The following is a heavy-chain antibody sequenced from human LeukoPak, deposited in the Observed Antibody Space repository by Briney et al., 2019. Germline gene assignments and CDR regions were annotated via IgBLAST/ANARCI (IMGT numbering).Heavy chain of an antibody. V-gene: IGHV3-33*01. CDR1: GFTFSSYG. D-gene: IGHD3-3*01. Sequence: GGSLRLSCAASGFTFSSYGMHWVRQAPGKGLEWAAVIWYDGSNKYYADSVKGRFTISRDNSKNTLYLQMNGLRAEDTAVYYCARDQVDGVVGVYFDYWGQGTLVTVSS. CDR3: ARDQVDGVVGVYFDY. CDR2: IWYDGSNK. J-gene: IGHJ4*02.